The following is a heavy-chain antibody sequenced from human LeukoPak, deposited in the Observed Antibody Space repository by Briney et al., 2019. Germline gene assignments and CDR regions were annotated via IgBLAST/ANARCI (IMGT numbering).Heavy chain of an antibody. Sequence: GGSLRLSCAASGFTFSSYSMNWVRQAPGKGLEWVSYISSSSSTIYYADSVKGRFTISRDNAKNSLYLQMNSLRAEDTAVYYCARDPPYDFWSGYYRRGYFDLWGRGTLVTVSS. D-gene: IGHD3-3*01. CDR3: ARDPPYDFWSGYYRRGYFDL. CDR1: GFTFSSYS. CDR2: ISSSSSTI. V-gene: IGHV3-48*01. J-gene: IGHJ2*01.